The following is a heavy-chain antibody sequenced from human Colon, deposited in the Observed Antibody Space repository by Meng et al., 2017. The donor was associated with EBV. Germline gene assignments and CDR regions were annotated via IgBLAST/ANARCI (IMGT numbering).Heavy chain of an antibody. Sequence: QLQLQGSGPGLVKPSETLSLTCTASDGFISTGTYYWGWIRQPPGKGLEWIGSTYYSGNTYYNPSLKSRLTLSVDKSKNQFSLKLSSVTAADTAMYYCVRAPDYWGPGTLVTVSS. CDR2: TYYSGNT. CDR3: VRAPDY. V-gene: IGHV4-39*07. CDR1: DGFISTGTYY. J-gene: IGHJ4*02.